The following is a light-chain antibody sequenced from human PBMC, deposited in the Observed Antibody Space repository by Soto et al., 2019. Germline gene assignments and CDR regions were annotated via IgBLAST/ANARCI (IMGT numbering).Light chain of an antibody. J-gene: IGKJ1*01. CDR1: QSVSTW. CDR3: QQYDNSRT. V-gene: IGKV1-5*01. Sequence: DIQLTQSPSTLSASVGDRVTITCRASQSVSTWLAWYQQKPGRAPRLLIYDVSNLESGVPSRISGTGSGTEFTPTITSLQPEDFAIYYCQQYDNSRTFGQGTKVDIK. CDR2: DVS.